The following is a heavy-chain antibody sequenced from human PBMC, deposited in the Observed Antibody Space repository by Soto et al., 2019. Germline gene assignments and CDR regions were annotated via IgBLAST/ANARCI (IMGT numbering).Heavy chain of an antibody. Sequence: SETLSLTCTVSGGSISSYYWGWIRQPPGKGLEWIGYIYYSGSTNYNPSLKSRVTISVDTSKNQFSLKLSSVTAADTAVYYCARSSHYYYYMDVWGKGTTVTVSS. V-gene: IGHV4-59*01. J-gene: IGHJ6*03. CDR2: IYYSGST. CDR3: ARSSHYYYYMDV. CDR1: GGSISSYY.